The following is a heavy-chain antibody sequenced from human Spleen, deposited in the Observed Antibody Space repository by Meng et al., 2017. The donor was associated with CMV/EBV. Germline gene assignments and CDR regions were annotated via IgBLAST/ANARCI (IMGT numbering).Heavy chain of an antibody. CDR2: ISGSGGST. CDR1: GFSFSSYA. Sequence: ASGFSFSSYAMGWVRQAQGKGLGWVSAISGSGGSTYFADSVKGRFTISRDNSKNTLYLQMNSLRAEDTAVYYCAKDTVVVPAAPFDYWGQGTLVTVSS. D-gene: IGHD2-2*01. CDR3: AKDTVVVPAAPFDY. V-gene: IGHV3-23*01. J-gene: IGHJ4*02.